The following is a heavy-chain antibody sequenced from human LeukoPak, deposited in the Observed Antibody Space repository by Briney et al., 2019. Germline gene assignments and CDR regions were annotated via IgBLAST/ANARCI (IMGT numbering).Heavy chain of an antibody. CDR3: ARVVPSITMIVVGYDAFDI. CDR2: IYYSGST. CDR1: GGSISSSSYY. J-gene: IGHJ3*02. D-gene: IGHD3-22*01. Sequence: PSETLSLTCTVSGGSISSSSYYWGWIRQPPGKGLEWIGSIYYSGSTYYNPSLKSRVTISVDTSKNQFSLKLSSVTAADTAVYYCARVVPSITMIVVGYDAFDIWGQGTMVTVSS. V-gene: IGHV4-39*07.